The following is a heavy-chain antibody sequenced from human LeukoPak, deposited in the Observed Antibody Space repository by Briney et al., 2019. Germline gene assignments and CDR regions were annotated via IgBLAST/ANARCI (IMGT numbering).Heavy chain of an antibody. CDR3: ARGNTAMVTYHYYYYMDV. J-gene: IGHJ6*03. CDR2: MNPNSGNT. Sequence: ASVKVSYKASGYTFTSYDINWVRQATGQGLEWMGWMNPNSGNTGYAQKFQGRVTITRNTSISTAYMELSSLRSEDTAVYYCARGNTAMVTYHYYYYMDVWGKGTTVTVSS. CDR1: GYTFTSYD. V-gene: IGHV1-8*03. D-gene: IGHD5-18*01.